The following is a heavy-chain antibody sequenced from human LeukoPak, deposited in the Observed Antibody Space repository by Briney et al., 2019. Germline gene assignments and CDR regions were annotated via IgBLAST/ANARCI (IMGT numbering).Heavy chain of an antibody. CDR1: GYTFTSYA. J-gene: IGHJ4*02. D-gene: IGHD2-15*01. CDR2: INAGNGNT. V-gene: IGHV1-3*03. CDR3: ARGPRRGYCSGGSCFAGRFDY. Sequence: GASVEVSCKASGYTFTSYAMHWVRQAPGQRLEWMGWINAGNGNTKYSQEFQGRVTITRDTSASTAYMELSSLRSEDMAVYYCARGPRRGYCSGGSCFAGRFDYWGQGTLVTVSS.